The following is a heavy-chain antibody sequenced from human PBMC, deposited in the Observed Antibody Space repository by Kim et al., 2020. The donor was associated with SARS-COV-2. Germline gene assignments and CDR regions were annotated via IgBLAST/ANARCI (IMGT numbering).Heavy chain of an antibody. J-gene: IGHJ1*01. CDR2: ISWNSGSI. D-gene: IGHD6-19*01. V-gene: IGHV3-9*01. Sequence: GGSLRLSCAASGFTFGDYAMHWVRQAPGKGLEWVSGISWNSGSIGYADSVKGRFTISRDNAKNSLYLQMNSLRAEDTALYYCAKGDSSGWYQYFQHWGQGTLVTVSS. CDR1: GFTFGDYA. CDR3: AKGDSSGWYQYFQH.